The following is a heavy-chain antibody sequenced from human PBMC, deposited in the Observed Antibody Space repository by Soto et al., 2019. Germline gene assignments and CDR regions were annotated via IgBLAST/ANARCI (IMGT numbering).Heavy chain of an antibody. V-gene: IGHV3-48*01. D-gene: IGHD6-19*01. CDR3: ARDPSLVAGPFDY. Sequence: EVQLVESGGGLVQPGGSLRLSCAASGFTFSSYSMNWVRQAPGKGLEWVSYISSSSSTIYYADSVKGRFTISRDNAKNSLYLKMNSLRAEDTAVYYCARDPSLVAGPFDYWGQGTLVTVSS. CDR1: GFTFSSYS. J-gene: IGHJ4*02. CDR2: ISSSSSTI.